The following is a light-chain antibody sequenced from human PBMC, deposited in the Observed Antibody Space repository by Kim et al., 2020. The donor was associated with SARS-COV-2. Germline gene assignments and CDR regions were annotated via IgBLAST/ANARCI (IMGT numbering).Light chain of an antibody. CDR3: QQYVNSPYT. V-gene: IGKV3-20*01. CDR2: GAS. Sequence: EIVLTQSPGTLSLSPGERATLSCRASQSVSSNYLAWYQQKLGQAPRLLIYGASSRATGIPDRFSGSGSGTDFTLTISRLEPEDFAVYYCQQYVNSPYTFGQGPKLDI. CDR1: QSVSSNY. J-gene: IGKJ2*01.